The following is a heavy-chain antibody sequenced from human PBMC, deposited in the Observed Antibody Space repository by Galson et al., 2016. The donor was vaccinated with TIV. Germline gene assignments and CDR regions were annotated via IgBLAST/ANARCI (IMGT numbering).Heavy chain of an antibody. CDR3: AKDPRLYGDYLLAYFDF. Sequence: SLRLSCAASGFSFSDYGLHWARQAPGRGLEWLAVISYDGSYKYYADSVKGRFTISRDNTKNTVSLQMNSLRPEDTGVYYCAKDPRLYGDYLLAYFDFWGQGDLVTVST. CDR2: ISYDGSYK. CDR1: GFSFSDYG. V-gene: IGHV3-30*18. J-gene: IGHJ4*02. D-gene: IGHD4-17*01.